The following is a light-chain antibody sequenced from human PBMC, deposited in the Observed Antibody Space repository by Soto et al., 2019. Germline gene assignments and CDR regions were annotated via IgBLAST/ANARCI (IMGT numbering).Light chain of an antibody. J-gene: IGKJ1*01. Sequence: DTQMRHVRTERTGSVAERVTINFRASQTISSWLAWYQQRPGKAPKLLIYDASSLESGVPSRFSGSGSGKEFTLSSNGMPPDEFAPYYCQQSKRSSTFGQGTKVDIK. CDR3: QQSKRSST. CDR1: QTISSW. V-gene: IGKV1-5*01. CDR2: DAS.